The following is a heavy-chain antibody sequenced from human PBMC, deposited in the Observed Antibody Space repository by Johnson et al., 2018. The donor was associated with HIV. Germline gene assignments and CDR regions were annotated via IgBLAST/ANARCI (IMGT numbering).Heavy chain of an antibody. Sequence: VQLVESGGGLVKPGGSLRLSCAASGFTFSDYYMSWIRQAPGKGLEWVSGISWNSGSIGYADSVKGRFTISRDNAKNSLYLQMNSLRAEDTALYYCAKDMVGGWGSIDAVEIWGQGTMVTVSS. V-gene: IGHV3-9*01. CDR2: ISWNSGSI. CDR3: AKDMVGGWGSIDAVEI. J-gene: IGHJ3*02. CDR1: GFTFSDYY. D-gene: IGHD2-15*01.